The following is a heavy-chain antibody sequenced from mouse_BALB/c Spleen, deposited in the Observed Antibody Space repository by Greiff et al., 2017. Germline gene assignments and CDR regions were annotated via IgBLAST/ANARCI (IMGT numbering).Heavy chain of an antibody. D-gene: IGHD1-1*01. CDR1: GFDFSRYW. CDR3: ARPGYGSSYPFAY. CDR2: INPDSSTI. J-gene: IGHJ3*01. Sequence: EVKLMESGGGLVQPGGSLKLSCAASGFDFSRYWMSWVRQAPGKGLEWIGEINPDSSTINYTPSLKDKFIISRDNAKNTLYLQMSKVRSEDTALYYCARPGYGSSYPFAYWGQGTLVTVSA. V-gene: IGHV4-1*02.